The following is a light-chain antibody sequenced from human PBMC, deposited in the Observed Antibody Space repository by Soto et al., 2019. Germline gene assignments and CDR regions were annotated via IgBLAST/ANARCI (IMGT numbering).Light chain of an antibody. CDR3: QQYNKWPRT. J-gene: IGKJ1*01. CDR2: RAS. CDR1: QSVSSN. V-gene: IGKV3-15*01. Sequence: EIVMTQSPATLSVSPGERATLSCRASQSVSSNLAWYQQKPGQAPRLLIYRASIRATGIPARFSGSGSGTEFTLTISSLQSEDFAVYYCQQYNKWPRTFGQGTKWIS.